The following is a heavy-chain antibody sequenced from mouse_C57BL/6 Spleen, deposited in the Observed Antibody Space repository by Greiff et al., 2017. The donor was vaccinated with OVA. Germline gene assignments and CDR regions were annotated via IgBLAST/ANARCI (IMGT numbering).Heavy chain of an antibody. V-gene: IGHV1-52*01. CDR2: IDPSDSET. CDR1: GYTFTSYW. D-gene: IGHD2-3*01. Sequence: QVQLQQPGAELVRPGSSVKLSCKASGYTFTSYWMHWVKQRPIQGLEWIGNIDPSDSETHYNQKFKDKATLTVDKSSSTAYMQLSSLTSEDSAVYYCARLGDGYLGGFAYWGQGTLVTVSA. J-gene: IGHJ3*01. CDR3: ARLGDGYLGGFAY.